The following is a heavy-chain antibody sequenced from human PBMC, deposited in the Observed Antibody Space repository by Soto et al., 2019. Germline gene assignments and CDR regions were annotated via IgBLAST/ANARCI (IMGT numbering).Heavy chain of an antibody. CDR1: GFTFSSYA. D-gene: IGHD3-9*01. Sequence: EVQLLESGGGLVQPGGSLRLSCAASGFTFSSYAMSWVRQAPGKGLEWVSAISCSGGSTYYADSVKGRFTISRDNSKNTLYLQMNSLRAEDTAVYYCAKDRYFDWYHGWFDPWGQGTLVTVSS. J-gene: IGHJ5*02. CDR3: AKDRYFDWYHGWFDP. V-gene: IGHV3-23*01. CDR2: ISCSGGST.